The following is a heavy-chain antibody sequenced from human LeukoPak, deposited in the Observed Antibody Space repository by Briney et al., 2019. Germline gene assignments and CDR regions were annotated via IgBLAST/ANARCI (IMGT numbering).Heavy chain of an antibody. V-gene: IGHV1-2*02. J-gene: IGHJ3*02. Sequence: ASVKVSCKASGYTFTRYYLHWVRQAPGQGFQWVGWLDPNNGDTDYAQKFQGRVTMTRDMSISTAYMDLGRLTSDDTAVYYCARRSRNGLDAFDIWGQGTMVTVSS. CDR3: ARRSRNGLDAFDI. CDR1: GYTFTRYY. CDR2: LDPNNGDT. D-gene: IGHD1-14*01.